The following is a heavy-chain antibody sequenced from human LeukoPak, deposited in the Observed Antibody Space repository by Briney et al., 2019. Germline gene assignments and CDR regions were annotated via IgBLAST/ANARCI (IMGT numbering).Heavy chain of an antibody. V-gene: IGHV4-61*02. CDR2: IYTSGST. J-gene: IGHJ4*02. Sequence: SETLSLTCTVSGGSISSGSYYWSWIRQPAWKGLEWIGRIYTSGSTNYNPSLKSRVTISVDTSKNQFSLKLSSVTAADTAVYYCAMGMITFGGVIVIPEVYWGQGTLVTVSS. CDR3: AMGMITFGGVIVIPEVY. D-gene: IGHD3-16*02. CDR1: GGSISSGSYY.